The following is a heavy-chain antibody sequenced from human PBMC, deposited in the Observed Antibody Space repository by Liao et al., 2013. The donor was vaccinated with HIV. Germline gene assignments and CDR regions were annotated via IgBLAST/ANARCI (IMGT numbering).Heavy chain of an antibody. CDR3: ARARHIRVGPDRRQPLEV. CDR2: ISLRTSP. V-gene: IGHV4-34*01. CDR1: GGSLSDYY. J-gene: IGHJ4*02. D-gene: IGHD2-2*01. Sequence: QVQLQQWGAGLLKPSETLSLTCAVSGGSLSDYYWTWIRQAPGRGLEWIGEISLRTSPNYSPSLKSRLTISIDTTRDQFSLRLTSVTAADTAVYYCARARHIRVGPDRRQPLEVWGLGTLVTVSS.